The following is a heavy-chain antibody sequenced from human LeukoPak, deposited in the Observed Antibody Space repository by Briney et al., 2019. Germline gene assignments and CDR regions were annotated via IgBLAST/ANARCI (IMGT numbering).Heavy chain of an antibody. CDR2: IYSSGYN. J-gene: IGHJ5*02. Sequence: SETLSLTCTVSGGSISGNYWSWIRQPPGQGLEWIAYIYSSGYNNYNPSLQRRVTISVDTSKNHFSLKVASVNPADTAIYYCAQRQGPSSRSYDYFHPWGPGAPVTVSS. D-gene: IGHD1-26*01. CDR3: AQRQGPSSRSYDYFHP. V-gene: IGHV4-4*09. CDR1: GGSISGNY.